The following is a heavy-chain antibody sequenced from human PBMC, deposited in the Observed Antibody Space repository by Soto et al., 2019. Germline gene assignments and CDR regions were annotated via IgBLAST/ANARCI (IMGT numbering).Heavy chain of an antibody. CDR3: ASSNIAAAGFYYYGMDV. J-gene: IGHJ6*02. CDR1: GGSISSSNYY. V-gene: IGHV4-61*05. D-gene: IGHD6-13*01. Sequence: PSETLSLTCTVFGGSISSSNYYWGWIRQPPGKGLEWIGYIYYSGSTNYNPSLKSRVTISVDTSKNQFSLKLSSVTAADTAVYYCASSNIAAAGFYYYGMDVWGRGTTVTVS. CDR2: IYYSGST.